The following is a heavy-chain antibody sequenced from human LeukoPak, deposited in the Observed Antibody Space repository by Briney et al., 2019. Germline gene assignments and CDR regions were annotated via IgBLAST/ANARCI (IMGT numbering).Heavy chain of an antibody. D-gene: IGHD2-21*01. CDR2: INPNRGGT. Sequence: ASVRVSCTTSGYSFTDYYMHWVRQAPGQGLEWMGWINPNRGGTSSAQKFQGRVTMTRDTSITTVYMEVSWLTSDDTAIYYCARADRLDGGPYLIGPWGQGTLVTVSS. CDR3: ARADRLDGGPYLIGP. J-gene: IGHJ5*02. CDR1: GYSFTDYY. V-gene: IGHV1-2*02.